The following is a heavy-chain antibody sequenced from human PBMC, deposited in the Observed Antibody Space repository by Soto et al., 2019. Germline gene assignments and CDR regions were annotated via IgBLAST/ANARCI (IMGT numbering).Heavy chain of an antibody. CDR1: GYTFTNYG. D-gene: IGHD3-10*01. V-gene: IGHV1-18*01. CDR3: ARVGWELDYFDY. Sequence: QVQLVQSGAEVKKPGASVKVSCKASGYTFTNYGFNWVRQAPGQGLEWMGWISCYNGNTKYAQNLQGRVTMTTDTSTSTAYMELRSLRSDDTAVYYCARVGWELDYFDYWGQGTLVTVS. J-gene: IGHJ4*02. CDR2: ISCYNGNT.